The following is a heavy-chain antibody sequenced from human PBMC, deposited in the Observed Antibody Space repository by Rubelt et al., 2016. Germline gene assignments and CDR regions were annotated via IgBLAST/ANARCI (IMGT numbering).Heavy chain of an antibody. J-gene: IGHJ3*02. D-gene: IGHD6-19*01. V-gene: IGHV3-33*01. CDR1: GFTFSSYG. CDR3: ARDMVSGWYEAGAFDI. Sequence: QVQLVESGGGVVQPGRSLRLSCAASGFTFSSYGMHWVRQAPGKGLEWMAVIWYDGSNKYYADSVKGRFTMSRDNSKNTLYLQMNSLRAEDTAVYYCARDMVSGWYEAGAFDIWGQGTMVTVSS. CDR2: IWYDGSNK.